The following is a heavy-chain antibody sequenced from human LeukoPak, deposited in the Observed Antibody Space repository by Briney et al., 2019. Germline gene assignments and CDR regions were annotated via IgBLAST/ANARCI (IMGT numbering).Heavy chain of an antibody. J-gene: IGHJ6*03. CDR3: ARVAVRSSGWYGGYYMDV. V-gene: IGHV3-9*01. CDR1: GFTFDDYA. CDR2: ISWNSGSI. Sequence: GGSLRLSCAASGFTFDDYAMHWVRQAPGKGLEWVSGISWNSGSIGYADSVKGRFTISRDNAKNSLYLQMNSLRAEDTAVYYCARVAVRSSGWYGGYYMDVWGKGTTVTVSS. D-gene: IGHD6-19*01.